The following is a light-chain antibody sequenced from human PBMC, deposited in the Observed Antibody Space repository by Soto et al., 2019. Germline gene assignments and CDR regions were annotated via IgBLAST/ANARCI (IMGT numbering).Light chain of an antibody. CDR3: QRYDSHSRT. V-gene: IGKV1-5*01. CDR1: QSITTW. CDR2: DAS. J-gene: IGKJ1*01. Sequence: DIQMTQSPSTLPASVGDRVTITCRASQSITTWLAWYQQKPGKAPKLLIYDASSLESGVPLRFSGSGSGTEFTLPISSLQPDDSATYYCQRYDSHSRTFGQGTKVVI.